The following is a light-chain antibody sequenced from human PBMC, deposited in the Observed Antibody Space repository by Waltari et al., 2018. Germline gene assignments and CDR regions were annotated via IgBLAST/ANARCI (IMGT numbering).Light chain of an antibody. CDR3: QQSYRTPYT. CDR2: AAS. CDR1: QNILTY. Sequence: DIQMTQSPSSLSASVGDRVTITCRTSQNILTYLNWYRQKPGKAPELLIYAASRLQSGVPSRFSGAGSGTDFTLTISSLQPEDFATYSCQQSYRTPYTFGQGTRVDI. J-gene: IGKJ2*01. V-gene: IGKV1-39*01.